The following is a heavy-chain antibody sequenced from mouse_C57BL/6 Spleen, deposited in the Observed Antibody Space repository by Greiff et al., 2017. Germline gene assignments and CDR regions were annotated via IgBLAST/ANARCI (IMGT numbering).Heavy chain of an antibody. CDR1: GYTFTDYN. D-gene: IGHD1-1*01. V-gene: IGHV1-18*01. CDR2: INPNNGGT. CDR3: ARWGFITTVVAVYYYAMDY. Sequence: VQLQQSGPELVKPGASVKIPCKASGYTFTDYNMDWVKQSHGKSLEWIGDINPNNGGTIYNQKFKGKATLTVDKSSSTAYMELRSLTSEDTAVYYCARWGFITTVVAVYYYAMDYWGQGTSVTVSS. J-gene: IGHJ4*01.